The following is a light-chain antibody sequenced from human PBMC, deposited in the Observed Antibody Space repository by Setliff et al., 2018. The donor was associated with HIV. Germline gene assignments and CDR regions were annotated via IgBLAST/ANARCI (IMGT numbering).Light chain of an antibody. J-gene: IGLJ1*01. CDR2: ANS. Sequence: QSVLTQPPSASGTPGQRVTISCSGSSSNIGSNTVNWYQQRAGTAPKLLISANSNRPSGVPDRFSGYKSGTSASLAITGLQAEDEADYYCQSYDASLSGFVFGTGTKVTVL. CDR3: QSYDASLSGFV. CDR1: SSNIGSNT. V-gene: IGLV1-44*01.